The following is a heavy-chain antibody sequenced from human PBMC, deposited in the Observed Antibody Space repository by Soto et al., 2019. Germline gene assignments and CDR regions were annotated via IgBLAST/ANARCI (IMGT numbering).Heavy chain of an antibody. D-gene: IGHD6-13*01. Sequence: PSETLSLTCTVSGGTIRSSNYYWAWIRQPPGKGLEWIGYIYYSGTSYYNPSLQNRVTMSVDTSTNQFSLKLSSVTAADTAVYYCARRGISAIGIYFFDYWGQGTLVTVSS. CDR2: IYYSGTS. CDR3: ARRGISAIGIYFFDY. V-gene: IGHV4-31*03. CDR1: GGTIRSSNYY. J-gene: IGHJ4*02.